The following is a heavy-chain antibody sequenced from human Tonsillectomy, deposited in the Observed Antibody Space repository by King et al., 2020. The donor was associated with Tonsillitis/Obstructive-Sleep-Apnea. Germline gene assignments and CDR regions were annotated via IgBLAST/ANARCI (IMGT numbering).Heavy chain of an antibody. J-gene: IGHJ4*02. CDR1: GGSISSSSYY. V-gene: IGHV4-39*01. CDR3: ARTSGSDLGGLGGH. Sequence: LQLQESGPGLVKPSETLSLTCTVSGGSISSSSYYWGWIRQPPGKGLEWIGSIYYSGSTYYNPSLKSRVTISVDPSKNQLSLKLRAVTAADTAVYYCARTSGSDLGGLGGHWGQGTLVTVSS. CDR2: IYYSGST. D-gene: IGHD5-12*01.